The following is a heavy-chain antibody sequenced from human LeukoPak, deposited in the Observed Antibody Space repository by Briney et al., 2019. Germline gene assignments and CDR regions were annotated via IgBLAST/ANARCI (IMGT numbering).Heavy chain of an antibody. CDR3: ARELGGYNYNDY. CDR1: GYTFTGYY. D-gene: IGHD5-24*01. J-gene: IGHJ4*02. CDR2: INPNSGGT. Sequence: ASVKVSCKASGYTFTGYYMHWVRQAPGQGLEWMGWINPNSGGTTYAQKFQGRVTMTRDTSISTAYMELSRLRSDDTAVYYCARELGGYNYNDYWGQGTLVTVSS. V-gene: IGHV1-2*02.